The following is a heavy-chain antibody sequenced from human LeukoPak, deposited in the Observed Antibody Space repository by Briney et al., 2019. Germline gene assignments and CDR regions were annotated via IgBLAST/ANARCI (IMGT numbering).Heavy chain of an antibody. CDR1: GFTFDDYG. V-gene: IGHV3-23*01. D-gene: IGHD3-10*01. Sequence: GGSLRLSCAASGFTFDDYGMSWVRQAPGKGLEWVSAISGSGDSTNYADSVKGRFTISRDNSKNTLYLQMNSLRAEDTAVYYCAKDYYGSGSYYYYYYYYMDVWGKGTTVTISS. CDR2: ISGSGDST. CDR3: AKDYYGSGSYYYYYYYYMDV. J-gene: IGHJ6*03.